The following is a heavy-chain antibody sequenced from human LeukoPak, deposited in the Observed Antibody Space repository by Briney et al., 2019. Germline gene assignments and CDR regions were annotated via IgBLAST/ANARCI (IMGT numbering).Heavy chain of an antibody. J-gene: IGHJ4*02. V-gene: IGHV1-18*01. CDR1: GYTFTSYG. Sequence: GASVKVSCKASGYTFTSYGIRWVRQAPGQGLEWMGWISAYNGNTNYAQKLQGRVTMTTDTSTSTAYMELRSLRSDDTAVYYGARGGITMVRGFRGGDYWGQGTLVTVSS. CDR2: ISAYNGNT. D-gene: IGHD3-10*01. CDR3: ARGGITMVRGFRGGDY.